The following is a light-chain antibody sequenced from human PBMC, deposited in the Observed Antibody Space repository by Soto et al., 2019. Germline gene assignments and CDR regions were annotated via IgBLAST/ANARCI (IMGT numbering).Light chain of an antibody. Sequence: DIVMTQSPDSLAVSLGERATINCKSSQSVLYSSNNKNYLAWYQQKPGKAPKLLINDASNLEIGVPSRFSGSGSGTDFIFTISSLQPEDVATYYCQQYNNRITFGQGTRLEIK. CDR2: DAS. V-gene: IGKV4-1*01. CDR3: QQYNNRIT. CDR1: QSVLYSSNNKNY. J-gene: IGKJ5*01.